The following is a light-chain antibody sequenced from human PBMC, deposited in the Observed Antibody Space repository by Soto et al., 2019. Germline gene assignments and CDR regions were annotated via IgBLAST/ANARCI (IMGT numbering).Light chain of an antibody. CDR2: KAS. Sequence: DIQMTQSPSTLSASVGDRVTITCRGSQSISTWLAWYQQKPGKAPNLLIYKASSLQSGVPSRFSGSGSGTEFTLTISSLQPDDFATYYCQQYNSYSITFGQGTRLEIK. CDR3: QQYNSYSIT. CDR1: QSISTW. V-gene: IGKV1-5*03. J-gene: IGKJ5*01.